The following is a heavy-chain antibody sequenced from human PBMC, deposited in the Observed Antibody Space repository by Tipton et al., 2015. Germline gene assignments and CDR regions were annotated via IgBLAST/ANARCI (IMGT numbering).Heavy chain of an antibody. CDR2: VNHRGST. D-gene: IGHD6-19*01. CDR3: ARHVGVAVPGAGDH. J-gene: IGHJ4*02. Sequence: TLSLTCAVYGGTLRDYQLSWIRQPPGKGLEWIGEVNHRGSTNYNPSLKSRVTISVDASKNQFSLKLSSVTAADTAVYYCARHVGVAVPGAGDHWGQGTPVTVSS. CDR1: GGTLRDYQ. V-gene: IGHV4-34*01.